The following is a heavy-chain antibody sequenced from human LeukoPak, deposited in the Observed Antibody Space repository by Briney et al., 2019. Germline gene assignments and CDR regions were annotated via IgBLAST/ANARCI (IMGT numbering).Heavy chain of an antibody. J-gene: IGHJ4*02. CDR3: ARERYFDY. V-gene: IGHV3-23*01. CDR2: ISGGGRST. Sequence: GGSLRLSCAASGFSFNTCDMSWVRQAPGKGLEWVSTISGGGRSTDYADSVKGQFTISRDNSKNTLYLRMNSLRAEDTAVYYCARERYFDYWGQGTLVTVSS. CDR1: GFSFNTCD.